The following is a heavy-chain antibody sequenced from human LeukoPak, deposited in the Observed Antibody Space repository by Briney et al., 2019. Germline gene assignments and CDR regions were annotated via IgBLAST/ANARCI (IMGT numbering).Heavy chain of an antibody. CDR1: GFTFSSYA. V-gene: IGHV3-30-3*01. D-gene: IGHD3-22*01. CDR2: ISYDGSNK. J-gene: IGHJ4*02. CDR3: ARDGVNYYDSSGYYGVFDY. Sequence: GGSLRLSCAASGFTFSSYAMHWVRQAPGKGLEWVAVISYDGSNKYYADSVKGRFTTSRDNSKNTLYLQMNSLRAEDTAVYYCARDGVNYYDSSGYYGVFDYWGQGTLVTVSS.